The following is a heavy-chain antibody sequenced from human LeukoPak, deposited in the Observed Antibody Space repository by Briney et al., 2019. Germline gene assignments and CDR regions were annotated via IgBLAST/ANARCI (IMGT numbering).Heavy chain of an antibody. CDR2: LNPNTGAT. V-gene: IGHV1-2*02. J-gene: IGHJ3*02. CDR1: GYTFTGYY. Sequence: ASVKVSCKASGYTFTGYYMHWVRQAPGEGLEWMGWLNPNTGATNYAQKFQGRVTMTRATSISTVYMELSRLTSDDTAVFYCARSLGWLRGFDIWGQGTMVTVSS. D-gene: IGHD6-19*01. CDR3: ARSLGWLRGFDI.